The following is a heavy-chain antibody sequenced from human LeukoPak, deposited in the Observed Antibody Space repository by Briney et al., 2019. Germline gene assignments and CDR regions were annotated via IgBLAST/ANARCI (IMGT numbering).Heavy chain of an antibody. Sequence: SETLSLTCGVSGGSITTTNWWSXXRQPPGQGLEWIGEISLTGFTNYNPSLDSRVTMSLDQPKNQLSLNLSSVTAADTAIYYCSRENGAFSPFGFWGQGTLVTVPS. D-gene: IGHD2-8*01. CDR1: GGSITTTNW. V-gene: IGHV4-4*02. J-gene: IGHJ4*02. CDR2: ISLTGFT. CDR3: SRENGAFSPFGF.